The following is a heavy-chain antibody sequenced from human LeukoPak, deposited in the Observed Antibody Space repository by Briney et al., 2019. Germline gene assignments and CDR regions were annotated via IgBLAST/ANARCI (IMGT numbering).Heavy chain of an antibody. CDR2: IYNSGST. J-gene: IGHJ4*02. CDR1: GGSISRGSYY. Sequence: SETLSLTCIVSGGSISRGSYYWNWIRQPAGKGLEWMGRIYNSGSTNYNPSLKSRVTMSVDTSKNQFSLKLSSVTAADTAVYYCARARGYYDSSGFDYWGQGTLVTVSS. CDR3: ARARGYYDSSGFDY. V-gene: IGHV4-61*02. D-gene: IGHD3-22*01.